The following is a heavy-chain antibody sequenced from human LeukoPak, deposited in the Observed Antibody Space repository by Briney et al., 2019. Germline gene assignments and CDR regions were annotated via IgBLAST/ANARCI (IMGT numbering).Heavy chain of an antibody. V-gene: IGHV3-21*01. CDR1: GFTFSRYW. D-gene: IGHD2-15*01. CDR3: ARGPGFYCSGGSCSLYWYFDL. Sequence: PGGSLRLSCEASGFTFSRYWMYWVRQAPGKGLEWVPSISSSSSDIYYAESMRGRITISRDNAKNSLYLQMNSLKVEDTAVYYCARGPGFYCSGGSCSLYWYFDLWGRGTLVTVSS. J-gene: IGHJ2*01. CDR2: ISSSSSDI.